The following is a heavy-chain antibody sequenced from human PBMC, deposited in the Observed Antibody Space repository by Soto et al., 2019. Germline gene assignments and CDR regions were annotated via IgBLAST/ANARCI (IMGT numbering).Heavy chain of an antibody. CDR1: GFTFDDYA. CDR3: AKGSAYSFREGVDY. D-gene: IGHD5-18*01. Sequence: DVQLVESGGGLVQPGRSLRLSCAASGFTFDDYAMHWVRQAPGKGLEWVSGISWNSGRIGYADSVKGRFTISRDNAKKSLYLQMNSLRAEDTALYYCAKGSAYSFREGVDYWGQGTLVTVSS. V-gene: IGHV3-9*01. CDR2: ISWNSGRI. J-gene: IGHJ4*02.